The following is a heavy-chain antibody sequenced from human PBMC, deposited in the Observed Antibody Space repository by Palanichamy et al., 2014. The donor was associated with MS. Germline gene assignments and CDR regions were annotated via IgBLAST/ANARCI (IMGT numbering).Heavy chain of an antibody. CDR3: VREDYAGTLTWFDP. J-gene: IGHJ5*02. D-gene: IGHD1-1*01. CDR2: ITWNAGRI. CDR1: GFTFEDHT. Sequence: EVQLVESGGGLVQPGGSLRLSCSASGFTFEDHTMHWVRQAPGKGPEWVSAITWNAGRIVYGDSVKGRFTVSRDNSKNSLYLQMDSLTTEDTAFYYCVREDYAGTLTWFDPWGQGTLVTVSS. V-gene: IGHV3-43*01.